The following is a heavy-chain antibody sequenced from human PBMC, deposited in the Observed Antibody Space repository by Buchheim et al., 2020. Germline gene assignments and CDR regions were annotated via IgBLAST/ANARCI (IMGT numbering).Heavy chain of an antibody. CDR2: IIPIFGTA. CDR3: ARYETGYYTGEDYYYGMDV. D-gene: IGHD3-9*01. V-gene: IGHV1-69*12. J-gene: IGHJ6*02. Sequence: QVHLVQSGADVKKPGSSVKVSCKASGGTFSSYAISWVRQAPGQGLEWMGGIIPIFGTANYAQKFQGRVPITADESTSTAYMELSSLRSEDTAVYYCARYETGYYTGEDYYYGMDVWGQGTT. CDR1: GGTFSSYA.